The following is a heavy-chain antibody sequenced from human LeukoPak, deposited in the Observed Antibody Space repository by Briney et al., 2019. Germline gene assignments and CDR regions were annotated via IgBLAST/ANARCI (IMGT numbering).Heavy chain of an antibody. CDR1: GFTFSSYS. V-gene: IGHV3-21*01. CDR3: ARDRGYSYGYPVY. Sequence: GGSLRLSCAASGFTFSSYSMNWVRQAPGKGLEWVSSISSSSYIYYADSVKGRFTISRDNAKNSLYLQMNSLGAEDTAVYYCARDRGYSYGYPVYWGQGTLVTVSS. J-gene: IGHJ4*02. CDR2: ISSSSYI. D-gene: IGHD5-18*01.